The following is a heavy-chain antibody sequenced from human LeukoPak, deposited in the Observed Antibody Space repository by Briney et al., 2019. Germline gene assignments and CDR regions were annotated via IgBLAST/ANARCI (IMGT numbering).Heavy chain of an antibody. CDR3: AREITGIAEH. CDR2: INHSGST. V-gene: IGHV4-34*01. Sequence: SETLSLTCAVYGGSFSGYYWSWIRQPPGKGLEWIGEINHSGSTNYNPSLKSRVTMSVDTSKNQFSLKLSSVTAADTAVYYCAREITGIAEHWGQGTLVTVSS. D-gene: IGHD6-13*01. CDR1: GGSFSGYY. J-gene: IGHJ1*01.